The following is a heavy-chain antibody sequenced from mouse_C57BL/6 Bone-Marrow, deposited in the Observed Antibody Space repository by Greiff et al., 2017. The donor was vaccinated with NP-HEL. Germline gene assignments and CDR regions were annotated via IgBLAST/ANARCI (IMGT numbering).Heavy chain of an antibody. CDR2: ISNGGGST. J-gene: IGHJ4*01. Sequence: EVNVVESGGGLVQPGGSLKLSCAASGFTFSDYYMYWVRQTPEKRLEWVAYISNGGGSTYYPDTVKGRFTISRDNAKNTLYLQMSRLKSEDTAMYYCARQDYYGSNAMDYWGQGTSVTVSS. V-gene: IGHV5-12*01. CDR3: ARQDYYGSNAMDY. D-gene: IGHD1-1*01. CDR1: GFTFSDYY.